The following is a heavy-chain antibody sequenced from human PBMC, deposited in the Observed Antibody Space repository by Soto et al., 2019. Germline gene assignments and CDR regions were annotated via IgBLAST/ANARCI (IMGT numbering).Heavy chain of an antibody. CDR1: GFTFSSYA. CDR2: ISGSGDST. Sequence: GGSLRLSCAASGFTFSSYAMSWVRQAPGKGLEWVSGISGSGDSTYYADSVKGRFTISRDNSKNTLYLQMNSLRAEDTAVYYCAKGVPGIAVAGTGDFHHWGQDTLVTVSS. V-gene: IGHV3-23*01. J-gene: IGHJ1*01. CDR3: AKGVPGIAVAGTGDFHH. D-gene: IGHD6-19*01.